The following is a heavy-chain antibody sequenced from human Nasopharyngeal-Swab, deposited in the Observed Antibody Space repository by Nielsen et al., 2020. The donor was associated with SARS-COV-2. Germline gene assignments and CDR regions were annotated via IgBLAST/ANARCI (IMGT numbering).Heavy chain of an antibody. J-gene: IGHJ4*02. D-gene: IGHD6-6*01. CDR2: INHSGST. Sequence: RQAPGKGLEWFGEINHSGSTNYNPSLKSRVTISVDTSKNQFSLKLSSVTAADAAVYYCATSIAARPGSDFDYWGQGTLVTVSS. V-gene: IGHV4-34*01. CDR3: ATSIAARPGSDFDY.